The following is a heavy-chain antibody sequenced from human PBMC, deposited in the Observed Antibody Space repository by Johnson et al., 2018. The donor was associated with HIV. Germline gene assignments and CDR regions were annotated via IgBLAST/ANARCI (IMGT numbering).Heavy chain of an antibody. Sequence: QVQLVESGGGVVQPGRSLRLSCAASGFTFSSYAMHWVRQATGKGLEWVAVIYSGGSTYYADSVKGRFTISRDNSKNTLYLQMNSLRAEDTAVYYCARDQLELRHAFDIWGQGTMVTVSS. CDR1: GFTFSSYA. J-gene: IGHJ3*02. V-gene: IGHV3-30*14. D-gene: IGHD1-7*01. CDR2: IYSGGST. CDR3: ARDQLELRHAFDI.